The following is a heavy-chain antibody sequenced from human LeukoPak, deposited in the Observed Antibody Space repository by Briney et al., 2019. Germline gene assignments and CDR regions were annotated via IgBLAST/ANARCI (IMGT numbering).Heavy chain of an antibody. CDR3: ARSHSSSWFDY. Sequence: GESLKISCKASGYSFTSYLIAWVRQMPGKGLEWMGIIHPGDSSARYSPSFQGQVTISADKSIRTAYLQWSSLKASDTAMYYCARSHSSSWFDYWGQGTLVTVSS. J-gene: IGHJ5*01. CDR2: IHPGDSSA. CDR1: GYSFTSYL. D-gene: IGHD6-13*01. V-gene: IGHV5-51*01.